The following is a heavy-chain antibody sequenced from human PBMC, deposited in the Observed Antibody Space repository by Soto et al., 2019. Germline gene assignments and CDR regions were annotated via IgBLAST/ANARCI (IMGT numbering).Heavy chain of an antibody. CDR2: INAGNGNT. J-gene: IGHJ4*02. D-gene: IGHD2-15*01. Sequence: ASVKASCKASGDTFTSYAMHWVRQAPGQRLEWMGWINAGNGNTKYSQKFQGRVTITRDTSASTAYMELSSLRSEDTAVYYCARDLGGWPDYWGQGTLLTVSS. CDR3: ARDLGGWPDY. V-gene: IGHV1-3*01. CDR1: GDTFTSYA.